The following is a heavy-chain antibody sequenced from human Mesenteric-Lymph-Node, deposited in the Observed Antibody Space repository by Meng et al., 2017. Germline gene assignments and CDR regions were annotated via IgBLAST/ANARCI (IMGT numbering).Heavy chain of an antibody. J-gene: IGHJ4*02. Sequence: GGSLRLSCAASGFTFSSYSMNWVRQAPGKGLEWVSHINSDGSRTTYADSVKGRFTISRDNAKKSLYLQMNSLRAEDMALYYCAKDVKGGYYDHGAGLEYWGQGTLVTVSS. V-gene: IGHV3-74*01. D-gene: IGHD3-22*01. CDR3: AKDVKGGYYDHGAGLEY. CDR2: INSDGSRT. CDR1: GFTFSSYS.